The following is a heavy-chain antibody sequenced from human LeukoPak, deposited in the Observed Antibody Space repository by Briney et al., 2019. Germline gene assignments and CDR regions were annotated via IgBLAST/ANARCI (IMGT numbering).Heavy chain of an antibody. CDR3: ALDGYSYGMGLRRYYFDY. J-gene: IGHJ4*02. CDR1: GGSISSSSYY. D-gene: IGHD5-18*01. V-gene: IGHV4-39*01. CDR2: IDYSGST. Sequence: SETLSLTCTVSGGSISSSSYYWGWIRQPPGKGLEWIGSIDYSGSTYDNPSLKSRVTISIDTSQNQFSLKLNSVTAADTAVYYCALDGYSYGMGLRRYYFDYWGQGTLVTVSS.